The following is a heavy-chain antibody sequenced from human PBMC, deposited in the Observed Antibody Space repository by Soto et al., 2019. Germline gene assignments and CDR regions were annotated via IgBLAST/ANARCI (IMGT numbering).Heavy chain of an antibody. V-gene: IGHV3-53*01. D-gene: IGHD3-10*01. J-gene: IGHJ5*02. CDR1: GFTVSTSQ. CDR3: ARLGPYASGTYSFRHNRFDP. CDR2: IFIGGTT. Sequence: GGSLRLSCAASGFTVSTSQMTWVRQAPGKGLEWVSVIFIGGTTQYAESVKGRFTISRDKSENTVVLQMNSVRAEDTAVYYCARLGPYASGTYSFRHNRFDPWGQGILVTVSS.